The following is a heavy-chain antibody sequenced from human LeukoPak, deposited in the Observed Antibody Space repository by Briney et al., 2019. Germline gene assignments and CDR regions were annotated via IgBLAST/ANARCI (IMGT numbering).Heavy chain of an antibody. V-gene: IGHV3-21*01. D-gene: IGHD6-13*01. CDR3: ARGGQQLVRGFDY. J-gene: IGHJ4*02. CDR2: SSSSSSYI. CDR1: GFPFSSYS. Sequence: GGPLRLSCAASGFPFSSYSMTWVRQPPGKGLEWVSSSSSSSSYIYYADSVKGRFTISRDNAKNSLYLQMNSLRAEDTAVYYCARGGQQLVRGFDYWGQGTLVTVSS.